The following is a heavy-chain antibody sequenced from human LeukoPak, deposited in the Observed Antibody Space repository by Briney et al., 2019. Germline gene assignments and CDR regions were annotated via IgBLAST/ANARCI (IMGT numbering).Heavy chain of an antibody. J-gene: IGHJ4*02. CDR1: GYTFTSYG. CDR2: ISAYNGNT. CDR3: ARDKGSPYYYDSSGCDY. D-gene: IGHD3-22*01. V-gene: IGHV1-18*01. Sequence: ASVKVSCKASGYTFTSYGIRWVRQAPGQGLEWMGWISAYNGNTNYAQRLQGRVTMTTDTSTSTAYMELRSLRSDDTAVYYCARDKGSPYYYDSSGCDYWGQGTLVTVSS.